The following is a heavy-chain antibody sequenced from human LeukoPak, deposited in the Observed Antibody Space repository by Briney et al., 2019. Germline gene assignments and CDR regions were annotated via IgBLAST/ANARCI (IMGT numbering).Heavy chain of an antibody. V-gene: IGHV3-74*01. D-gene: IGHD2-8*01. CDR1: GFTLSSYW. CDR2: INSDGGST. Sequence: GGSLRLSCAASGFTLSSYWMHWVRQAPGKGLVWVSGINSDGGSTRYADSVKGRFIITRDNAKNMLYLQMNSLRAEDTAVYYCTSMNGHAFDIWGQGTRVTVSS. CDR3: TSMNGHAFDI. J-gene: IGHJ3*02.